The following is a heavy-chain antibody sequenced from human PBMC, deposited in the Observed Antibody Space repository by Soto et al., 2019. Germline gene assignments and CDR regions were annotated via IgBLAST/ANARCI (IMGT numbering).Heavy chain of an antibody. CDR1: GGTFSSYT. Sequence: QVQLVQSGAEVKKPGSSVKVSCKASGGTFSSYTISWVRQAPGQGLEWMGRIIPILGIANYAQKFQGRVTITADKSTSTAYMERSSLRSEDTAVYYCARGYSYTWFDPWGQGTLVTVSS. CDR2: IIPILGIA. J-gene: IGHJ5*02. D-gene: IGHD5-18*01. CDR3: ARGYSYTWFDP. V-gene: IGHV1-69*02.